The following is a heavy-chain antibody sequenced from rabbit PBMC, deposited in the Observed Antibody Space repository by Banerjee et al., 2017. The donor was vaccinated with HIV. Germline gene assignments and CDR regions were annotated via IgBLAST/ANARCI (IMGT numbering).Heavy chain of an antibody. CDR3: ARGVSTSGRGYGL. CDR2: IYIGSGST. Sequence: RQAPGKGPEWIACIYIGSGSTYYASWAKGRFTISKTSSTTVDLKMTSLTAADTSTYFCARGVSTSGRGYGLWGQGTLVTVS. J-gene: IGHJ3*01. V-gene: IGHV1S40*01. D-gene: IGHD4-1*01.